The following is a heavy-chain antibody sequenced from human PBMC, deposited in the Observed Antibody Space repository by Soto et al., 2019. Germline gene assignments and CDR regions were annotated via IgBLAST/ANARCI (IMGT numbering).Heavy chain of an antibody. D-gene: IGHD3-9*01. J-gene: IGHJ4*02. CDR1: GFTFSSYG. CDR3: AKERTPATSRYFDWLLLGY. V-gene: IGHV3-30*18. Sequence: QVQLVESGGGVVQPGRSLRLSCAASGFTFSSYGMHWVRQAPGKGLEWVAVISYDGSNKYYADSVKGRFTISRDNSKNTLYLQMNSLRAEDTAVYYCAKERTPATSRYFDWLLLGYWGQGTLVTVSS. CDR2: ISYDGSNK.